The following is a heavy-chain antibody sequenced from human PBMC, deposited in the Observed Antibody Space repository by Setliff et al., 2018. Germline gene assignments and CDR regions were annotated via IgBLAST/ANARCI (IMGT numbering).Heavy chain of an antibody. CDR3: ARTRYGLGCRPY. J-gene: IGHJ4*02. CDR2: IHYSGST. V-gene: IGHV4-59*01. CDR1: GDSISGDY. D-gene: IGHD4-17*01. Sequence: SETLSLTCTVSGDSISGDYWSWIRQPPGKGLEWIGFIHYSGSTNYNPSLKSRVTISLDTPKNQFSLRLSSVTAADTAVYYCARTRYGLGCRPYWGQGTLVTVSS.